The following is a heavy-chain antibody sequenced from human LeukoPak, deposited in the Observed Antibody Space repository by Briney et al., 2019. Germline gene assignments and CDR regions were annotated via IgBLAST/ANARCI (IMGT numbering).Heavy chain of an antibody. CDR2: ISGSGGST. J-gene: IGHJ3*02. Sequence: GGSLRLSCAASGFTLSSYGMSWVRQAPGKGLEWVSGISGSGGSTYYADSVKGRFTISRDNSKNTLYLQMNSLRAEDTAVYYCATDIRWGAFDIWGQGTMVTVSS. CDR3: ATDIRWGAFDI. D-gene: IGHD3-3*01. V-gene: IGHV3-23*01. CDR1: GFTLSSYG.